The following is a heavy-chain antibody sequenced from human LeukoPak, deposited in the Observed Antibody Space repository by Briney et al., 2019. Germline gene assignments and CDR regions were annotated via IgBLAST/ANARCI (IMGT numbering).Heavy chain of an antibody. D-gene: IGHD5-12*01. V-gene: IGHV3-48*03. CDR1: GFTFSSYE. CDR3: ARIYSGYDLGYYYYYMDV. J-gene: IGHJ6*03. Sequence: GGSLRLSCAASGFTFSSYEMNWVRQAPGKGLEWVSYISSSGSTIYYADSVKGRFTISRDNAKNSLYLQMNSLRAEDTAVYYCARIYSGYDLGYYYYYMDVWGKGTTVTISS. CDR2: ISSSGSTI.